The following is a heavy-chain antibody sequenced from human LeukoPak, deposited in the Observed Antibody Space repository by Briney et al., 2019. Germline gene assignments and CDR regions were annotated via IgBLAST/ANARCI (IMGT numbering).Heavy chain of an antibody. CDR2: IDWDDAK. Sequence: SGPALVKPTQTLTLTCTFSGFSLSTSGMCVSWIRQPPGKALEWLARIDWDDAKYYSTSLKTRLTISKDTSKNQVVLTMTNMDPVDTATYYCARIYSYGAQSDYWGQGTLVTVSS. D-gene: IGHD5-18*01. J-gene: IGHJ4*02. CDR1: GFSLSTSGMC. V-gene: IGHV2-70*11. CDR3: ARIYSYGAQSDY.